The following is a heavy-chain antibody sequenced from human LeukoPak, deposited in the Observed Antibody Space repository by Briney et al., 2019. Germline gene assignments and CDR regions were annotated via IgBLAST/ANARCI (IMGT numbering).Heavy chain of an antibody. CDR3: ARGPSDSYGMGV. Sequence: SEALSLTCTVSGVSISSYYWSWIRQPPGKGLEWIGYIYYSGSTNYNPSLKSRVTISVDTSKKQFSLKLSSVTAADTAVYYCARGPSDSYGMGVWGQGTTVTVSS. J-gene: IGHJ6*02. CDR2: IYYSGST. V-gene: IGHV4-59*01. CDR1: GVSISSYY.